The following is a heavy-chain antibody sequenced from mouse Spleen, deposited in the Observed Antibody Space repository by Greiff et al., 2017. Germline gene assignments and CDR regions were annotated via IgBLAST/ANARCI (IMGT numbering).Heavy chain of an antibody. D-gene: IGHD2-2*01. Sequence: VQLQQSGAELVKPGASVKLSCKASGYTFTSYWMQWVKQRPGQGLEWIGEIDPSDSYTNYNQKFKGKATLTVDTSSSTAYMQLSSLTSEDSAVYYCARSGYYGYDGDYAMDYWGQGTSVTVSS. CDR2: IDPSDSYT. V-gene: IGHV1-50*01. CDR3: ARSGYYGYDGDYAMDY. J-gene: IGHJ4*01. CDR1: GYTFTSYW.